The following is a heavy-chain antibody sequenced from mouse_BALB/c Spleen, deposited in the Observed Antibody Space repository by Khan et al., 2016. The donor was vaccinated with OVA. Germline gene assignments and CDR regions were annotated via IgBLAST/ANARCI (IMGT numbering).Heavy chain of an antibody. CDR3: TRGGYGSPFAY. CDR1: GYTFTSYY. J-gene: IGHJ3*01. Sequence: QVQLQQSGAELVKPGASVKLSCKASGYTFTSYYMYWVKQRPGQGLEWIGEIYPSNGGTNVNEKFKSKATLTVDKSSSTAYMEVSSLTSEDSAVYYCTRGGYGSPFAYWGQGTLVTVSA. D-gene: IGHD1-1*01. V-gene: IGHV1S81*02. CDR2: IYPSNGGT.